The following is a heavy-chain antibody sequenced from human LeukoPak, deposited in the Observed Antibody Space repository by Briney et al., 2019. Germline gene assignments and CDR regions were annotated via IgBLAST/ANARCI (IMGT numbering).Heavy chain of an antibody. CDR2: ISSSGSTI. V-gene: IGHV3-48*03. J-gene: IGHJ6*02. D-gene: IGHD3-10*01. CDR3: ARKITMIRGIAYYYYYGMDV. Sequence: GGSLRLSCAASGFTFSSYEMNWVRQAPGKGLEWVSYISSSGSTIYYADSVKGRFTISRDNAKNSLYLQMISLRAEDTAVYYCARKITMIRGIAYYYYYGMDVWGQGTTVTVSS. CDR1: GFTFSSYE.